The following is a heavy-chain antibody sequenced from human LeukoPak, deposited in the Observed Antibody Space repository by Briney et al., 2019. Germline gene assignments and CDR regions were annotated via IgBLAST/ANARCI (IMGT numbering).Heavy chain of an antibody. CDR1: GYTFTGYY. CDR3: ARDGSNYDYYYYYMDV. CDR2: INPNSGGT. Sequence: ASVKVSCKASGYTFTGYYMHWVRQAPGQGLEWMGWINPNSGGTNYAQKFQGRVTMTRDTSISTAYMELRRLRSDDTAVYYCARDGSNYDYYYYYMDVWGKGTTVTVSS. J-gene: IGHJ6*03. V-gene: IGHV1-2*02. D-gene: IGHD4-11*01.